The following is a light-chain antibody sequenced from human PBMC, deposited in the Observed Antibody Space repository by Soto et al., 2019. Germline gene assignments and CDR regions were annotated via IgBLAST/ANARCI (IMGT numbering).Light chain of an antibody. CDR1: SSDVGGYNY. CDR2: EVT. Sequence: QAVVTQPASVSGSPGQSITISCTGTSSDVGGYNYVSWYQQHPGKAPKLMIYEVTNRPSGVSNRFSGSRSGNTASLTISGLQAEDEAYYYCNAYTTSNTWVFGGGTKVTVL. J-gene: IGLJ3*02. V-gene: IGLV2-14*01. CDR3: NAYTTSNTWV.